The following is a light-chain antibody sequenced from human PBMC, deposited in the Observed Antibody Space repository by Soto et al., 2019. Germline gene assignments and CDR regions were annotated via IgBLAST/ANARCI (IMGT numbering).Light chain of an antibody. CDR2: DGS. J-gene: IGKJ3*01. CDR3: QQRSNWPIT. CDR1: QSVSSY. V-gene: IGKV3-11*01. Sequence: EIVLTQSPATLSLSPGERATLSCRASQSVSSYLAWYQQKPGQAPRLLIYDGSNRATGIPARFSGSGSGTDFTLTISSLEPEDFAVYYCQQRSNWPITFGPGTKVDIK.